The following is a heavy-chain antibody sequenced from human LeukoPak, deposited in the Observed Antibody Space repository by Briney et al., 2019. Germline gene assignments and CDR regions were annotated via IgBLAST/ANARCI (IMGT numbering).Heavy chain of an antibody. CDR1: GYTFSAYG. CDR3: ARSQCPDSTSCYYFFYFDF. V-gene: IGHV1-18*01. J-gene: IGHJ4*02. Sequence: ASVKVSCKASGYTFSAYGITWVRQAPGQGLEWMAWTSGTGYNTDYTRRFQGRVSVTTDTSTSTAYLEVRSLRSEDTAIYYCARSQCPDSTSCYYFFYFDFWGQGTPVTVSS. D-gene: IGHD2-2*01. CDR2: TSGTGYNT.